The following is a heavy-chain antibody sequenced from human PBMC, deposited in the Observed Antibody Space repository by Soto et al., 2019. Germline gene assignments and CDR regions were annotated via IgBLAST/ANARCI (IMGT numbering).Heavy chain of an antibody. Sequence: SETLSLTGNVSGDSISNSYWSWIRQPPGKGLEWIAYVYYSGTTNYNPSLESRVTISMDTSKNQFSLRLTSVTAADTAVYYCAKSVVHQWLVHDAFDIWGQGTLVTVSS. J-gene: IGHJ3*02. D-gene: IGHD6-19*01. CDR3: AKSVVHQWLVHDAFDI. CDR2: VYYSGTT. CDR1: GDSISNSY. V-gene: IGHV4-59*03.